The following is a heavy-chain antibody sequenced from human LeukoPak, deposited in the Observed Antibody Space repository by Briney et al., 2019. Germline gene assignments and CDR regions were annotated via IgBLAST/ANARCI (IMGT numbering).Heavy chain of an antibody. V-gene: IGHV4-4*07. CDR2: VYTSGST. D-gene: IGHD3-9*01. CDR1: GGSISSYY. Sequence: TSETLSLTCTVSGGSISSYYWSWIRQPDGKGLEWIGRVYTSGSTNYNPSLKSRVTMSVDTSKNQFSLKLSSVTAADTAVYYCASGYYDILTGYYPFDYWGQGTLVTVSS. J-gene: IGHJ4*02. CDR3: ASGYYDILTGYYPFDY.